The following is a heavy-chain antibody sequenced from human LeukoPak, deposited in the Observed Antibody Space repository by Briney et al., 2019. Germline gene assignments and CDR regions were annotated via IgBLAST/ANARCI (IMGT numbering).Heavy chain of an antibody. CDR2: ISNDGSKK. J-gene: IGHJ4*02. CDR1: GFTFTTYG. V-gene: IGHV3-30*18. CDR3: AKDRYSYAFEYSDS. Sequence: GGSLRLSCTASGFTFTTYGMHWVRQAPGKGLEWVAVISNDGSKKYYADSVKGRFTISRDNSKNTLSLQVSSLRAEDTAVYYCAKDRYSYAFEYSDSWGQGTLVTVSS. D-gene: IGHD5-18*01.